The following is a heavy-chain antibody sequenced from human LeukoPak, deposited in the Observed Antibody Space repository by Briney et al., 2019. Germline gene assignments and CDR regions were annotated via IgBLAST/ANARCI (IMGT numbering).Heavy chain of an antibody. D-gene: IGHD3-22*01. V-gene: IGHV4-4*07. Sequence: SETLSLTCTVSGGSISSYYWSWIRQPAGKGLEWIGRIYTSGSTNYNPSLKSRVTMSIDTSKNQFSLKLTSVTAADTAVYYCARTPIYYFDNSGYYNWGQGTLVTVSS. CDR3: ARTPIYYFDNSGYYN. CDR1: GGSISSYY. J-gene: IGHJ4*02. CDR2: IYTSGST.